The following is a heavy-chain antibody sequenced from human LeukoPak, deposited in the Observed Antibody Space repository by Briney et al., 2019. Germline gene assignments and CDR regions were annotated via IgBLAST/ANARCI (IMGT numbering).Heavy chain of an antibody. CDR1: GFTFSSYS. V-gene: IGHV3-21*01. J-gene: IGHJ4*02. Sequence: PGGSLRLSCAASGFTFSSYSMNWVRQAPGKGLESVSSISSSSSYIYYADSVKGRFTISRDNAKNSLYLQMNSLRAEDTAVYYCARDDCSSTSCPPGIDYWGQGTLVTVSS. CDR2: ISSSSSYI. D-gene: IGHD2-2*01. CDR3: ARDDCSSTSCPPGIDY.